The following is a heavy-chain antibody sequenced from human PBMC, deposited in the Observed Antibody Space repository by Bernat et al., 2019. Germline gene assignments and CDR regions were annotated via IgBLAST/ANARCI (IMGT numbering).Heavy chain of an antibody. V-gene: IGHV3-43*02. D-gene: IGHD3-10*01. CDR3: AKDPYYYGSGSDAFDI. CDR2: ISGDGVST. J-gene: IGHJ3*02. CDR1: GFTFDDYA. Sequence: EVQLVESGGGVVQPGGSLRLSCAASGFTFDDYAMHWVRQAPVKDLKWVALISGDGVSTYCAGSVKGRFTSSRDNSKNSLYLQMNSLRTEVTALYYCAKDPYYYGSGSDAFDIWGQGTMVTVSS.